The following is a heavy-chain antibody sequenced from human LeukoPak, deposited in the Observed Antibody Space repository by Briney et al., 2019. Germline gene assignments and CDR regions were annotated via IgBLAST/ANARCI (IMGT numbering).Heavy chain of an antibody. CDR3: ARDPWGYYVSSGYYP. V-gene: IGHV3-21*01. CDR2: ISSSSSYI. D-gene: IGHD3-22*01. J-gene: IGHJ5*02. Sequence: GGSLRLSCAASGFTFSSYSMNWVRQAPGKGLEWVSSISSSSSYIYYADSVKGRFTISRDNAKNSLYLQMNSLRAEDTAVYYCARDPWGYYVSSGYYPWGQGTLVTVSS. CDR1: GFTFSSYS.